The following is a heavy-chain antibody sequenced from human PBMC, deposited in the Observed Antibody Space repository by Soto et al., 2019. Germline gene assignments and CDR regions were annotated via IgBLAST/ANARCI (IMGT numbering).Heavy chain of an antibody. CDR1: GFILSDCA. CDR2: ISSSRSVI. D-gene: IGHD1-20*01. V-gene: IGHV3-48*01. J-gene: IGHJ6*03. CDR3: AGDLSWDYNWYYYMVV. Sequence: EVQLVESGGGFVQPGGSLRLSCATSGFILSDCAMNWVRQAPGKGLEWVSYISSSRSVIDYADSVKGRFTVSRDNGRHSLYLQMYRQRAEDQAVNYCAGDLSWDYNWYYYMVVGGKGTTVTVSS.